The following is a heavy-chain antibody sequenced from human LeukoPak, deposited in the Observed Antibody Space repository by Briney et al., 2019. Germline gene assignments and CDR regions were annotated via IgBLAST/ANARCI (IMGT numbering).Heavy chain of an antibody. J-gene: IGHJ4*02. V-gene: IGHV3-48*03. CDR2: ISSSGSIM. CDR3: ARRYCSSTSCTLDY. Sequence: GGSLRLSCAASGFTFNSYEMNWVRQAPGKGLEWVSYISSSGSIMYYADSVRGRLTISRENAKNLLYLEVNSLRAEDTAVYYCARRYCSSTSCTLDYWGQGTLVIVSS. D-gene: IGHD2-2*01. CDR1: GFTFNSYE.